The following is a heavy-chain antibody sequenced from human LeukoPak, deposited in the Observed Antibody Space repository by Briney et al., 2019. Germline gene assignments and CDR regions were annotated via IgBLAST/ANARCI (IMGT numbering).Heavy chain of an antibody. CDR2: FYNSGGS. D-gene: IGHD3-16*01. J-gene: IGHJ4*02. CDR3: TRGAGWLIDY. V-gene: IGHV4-59*01. CDR1: DDSISDYY. Sequence: SETLSLTCTVSDDSISDYYRGWIRQPPWKGLEWIGYFYNSGGSTYNPSLKSRVTISADTSKNHFSLKLNSVTTADTAVYYCTRGAGWLIDYWGQGILVTVSS.